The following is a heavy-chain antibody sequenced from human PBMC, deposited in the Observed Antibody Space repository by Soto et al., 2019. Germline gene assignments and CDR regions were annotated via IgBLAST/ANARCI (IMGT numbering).Heavy chain of an antibody. J-gene: IGHJ6*02. CDR2: IYDRGIT. D-gene: IGHD6-13*01. Sequence: PSETLSLTCIVAGGSISSYYWSWIRQPPGKGLEWIGYIYDRGITNYNPSLESRVTISVDTSQNNFSLRLSSVTAADTAVYYCARYRSSWYAVGILGGMDVWRQGTTVTVSS. CDR1: GGSISSYY. CDR3: ARYRSSWYAVGILGGMDV. V-gene: IGHV4-59*08.